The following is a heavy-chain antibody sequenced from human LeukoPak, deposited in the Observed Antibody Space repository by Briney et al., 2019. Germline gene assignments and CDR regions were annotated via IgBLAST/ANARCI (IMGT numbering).Heavy chain of an antibody. V-gene: IGHV3-49*04. CDR2: IRNKGYGGTT. J-gene: IGHJ4*02. D-gene: IGHD3-10*01. Sequence: GGSLRLSCTVSGFTFGDYAMSWVRQAPGKGLEWVGSIRNKGYGGTTEYAASVKGRFIISRDDSKNIAHLQMDSLETADTAVYYCTRDYYRGDPSGGFDYWGQGTLVTVSS. CDR1: GFTFGDYA. CDR3: TRDYYRGDPSGGFDY.